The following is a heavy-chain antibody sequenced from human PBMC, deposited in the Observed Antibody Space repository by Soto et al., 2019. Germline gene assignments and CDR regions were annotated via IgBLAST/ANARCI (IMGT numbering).Heavy chain of an antibody. J-gene: IGHJ5*02. V-gene: IGHV1-18*01. Sequence: ASVKVSCKASGYPFDTYGINWVRQAPGQRPEWMGWISAYNGQTDYAQNFQGRVTMATDTATNTAYMEFRNWRCDDTAVDYCGRDSHEFWSSYFFDPWGPGTLVTVSS. CDR2: ISAYNGQT. CDR1: GYPFDTYG. CDR3: GRDSHEFWSSYFFDP. D-gene: IGHD3-3*01.